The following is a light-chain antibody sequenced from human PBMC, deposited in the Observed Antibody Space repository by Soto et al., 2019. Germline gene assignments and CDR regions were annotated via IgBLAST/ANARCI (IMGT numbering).Light chain of an antibody. V-gene: IGKV1-39*01. CDR1: QSIRTY. Sequence: DIQVTQSPSSLSASVGDRVTITCRASQSIRTYLNWFQQTPGKPPKLLIHTASTLQSGVPSRFSGSGSGTDFTLTISSLQPEDFATYYCQQTYSTLGSFGQGTKLEIK. CDR3: QQTYSTLGS. CDR2: TAS. J-gene: IGKJ2*04.